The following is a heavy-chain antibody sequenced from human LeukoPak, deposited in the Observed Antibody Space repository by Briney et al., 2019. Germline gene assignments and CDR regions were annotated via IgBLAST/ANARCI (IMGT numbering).Heavy chain of an antibody. J-gene: IGHJ4*02. D-gene: IGHD3-16*01. CDR1: GLSISGQW. Sequence: GGSLRLSCVASGLSISGQWMNWVRQAPGQGLEWVANIKHDGSEEYYVDSVKGRFTISRDNSKNTLYLQMTSLRADDTAVYYCARDRVLHYFDYWGQGALVTVSS. CDR3: ARDRVLHYFDY. CDR2: IKHDGSEE. V-gene: IGHV3-7*01.